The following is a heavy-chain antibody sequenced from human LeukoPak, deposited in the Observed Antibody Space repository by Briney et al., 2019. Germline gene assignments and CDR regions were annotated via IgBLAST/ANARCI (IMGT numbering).Heavy chain of an antibody. J-gene: IGHJ6*02. D-gene: IGHD3-10*01. V-gene: IGHV1-18*01. Sequence: GASVTVSCTASGYTFTIYGISWVRQAPGQGLEWMGWISAYNGNTNYAQKLQGRVTMTTDTSTGTAYMELRSLRSDDTAVYYCARDGSGSYYLDYYYYGMDVWGQGTTVTVSS. CDR2: ISAYNGNT. CDR1: GYTFTIYG. CDR3: ARDGSGSYYLDYYYYGMDV.